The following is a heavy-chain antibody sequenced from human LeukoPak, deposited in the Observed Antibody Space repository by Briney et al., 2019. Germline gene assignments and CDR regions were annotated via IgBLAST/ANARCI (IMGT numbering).Heavy chain of an antibody. CDR1: GFTFSNYA. V-gene: IGHV3-30*04. D-gene: IGHD1-26*01. Sequence: GGSLRLSCAASGFTFSNYAMHWVRQAPGKGLEWVAVISYDGSNKYYADSVKGRFTISRDNSKNTLYLQMNSLRAEDTAVYYCARVGIVGANDAFDIWGQGTMVTVSS. J-gene: IGHJ3*02. CDR3: ARVGIVGANDAFDI. CDR2: ISYDGSNK.